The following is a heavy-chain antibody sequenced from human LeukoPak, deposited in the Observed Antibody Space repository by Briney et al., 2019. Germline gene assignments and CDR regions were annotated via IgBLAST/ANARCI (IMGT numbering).Heavy chain of an antibody. D-gene: IGHD1-26*01. J-gene: IGHJ4*02. CDR3: ARERILWGALTLFDY. Sequence: GGSLRHSCAASGFTFSSYWMSWVRQAPGKGLEWVANIKQDGSEKYYVDSVKGRFTISRDNAKNSLYLQMNSLRAEDTAVYYCARERILWGALTLFDYWGQGTLVTVSS. CDR2: IKQDGSEK. V-gene: IGHV3-7*01. CDR1: GFTFSSYW.